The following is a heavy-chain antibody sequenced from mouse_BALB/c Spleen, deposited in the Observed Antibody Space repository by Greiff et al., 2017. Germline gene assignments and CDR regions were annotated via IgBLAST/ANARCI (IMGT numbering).Heavy chain of an antibody. CDR3: ARDLGFAY. V-gene: IGHV5-4*02. CDR1: GFTFSDYY. Sequence: EVMLVESGGGLVKPGGSLKLSCAASGFTFSDYYMYWVRQTPEKRLEWVATISDGGSYTYYPDSVKGRFTISRDNAKNNLYLQMSSLKSEDTAMYYCARDLGFAYWGQGTLVTVSA. J-gene: IGHJ3*01. CDR2: ISDGGSYT.